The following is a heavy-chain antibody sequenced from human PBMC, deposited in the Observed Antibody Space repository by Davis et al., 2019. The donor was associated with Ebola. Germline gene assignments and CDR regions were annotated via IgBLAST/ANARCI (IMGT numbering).Heavy chain of an antibody. CDR3: AKEGGGYSNSLGY. Sequence: PGGSLRLSCPASGFTASSTYMNWVRQAPGKGLECVPIILSGGTTFYADSVKGRFTISRDNSKNILYLQMNSLRAEDTAVYYCAKEGGGYSNSLGYWGQGTLVTVSS. CDR1: GFTASSTY. V-gene: IGHV3-53*01. D-gene: IGHD4-11*01. J-gene: IGHJ4*02. CDR2: ILSGGTT.